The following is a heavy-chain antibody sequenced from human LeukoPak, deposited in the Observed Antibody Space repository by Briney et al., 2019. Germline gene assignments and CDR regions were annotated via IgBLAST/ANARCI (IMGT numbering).Heavy chain of an antibody. V-gene: IGHV4-34*01. CDR1: GGSFSGYY. J-gene: IGHJ4*02. CDR3: ARRQRIQLWLSRPYYFDY. D-gene: IGHD5-18*01. CDR2: INHSGST. Sequence: SETLSLTCAVYGGSFSGYYWSWIRQPPGKGLEWIGEINHSGSTNYNPSLKSRVTISVDTSKNQFSLKLSSVTAADTAVYYCARRQRIQLWLSRPYYFDYWGQGTLVTVSS.